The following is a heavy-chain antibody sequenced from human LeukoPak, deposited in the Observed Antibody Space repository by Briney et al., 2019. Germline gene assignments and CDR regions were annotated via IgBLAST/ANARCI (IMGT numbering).Heavy chain of an antibody. D-gene: IGHD5-24*01. Sequence: PSETLSLTCTVSGGSISSISYYWGWIRRPPGTGLEWIGSMYHNGSTYYNPSLKSRVTISVDTSKNQFSLKLTSVTAADTAVYYCARHPSGRMWLQQGGWFDPWGQGTLVTVSS. V-gene: IGHV4-39*01. J-gene: IGHJ5*02. CDR3: ARHPSGRMWLQQGGWFDP. CDR2: MYHNGST. CDR1: GGSISSISYY.